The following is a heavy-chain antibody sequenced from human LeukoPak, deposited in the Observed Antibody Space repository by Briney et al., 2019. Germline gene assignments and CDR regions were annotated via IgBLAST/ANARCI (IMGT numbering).Heavy chain of an antibody. CDR2: ISWNSGSI. Sequence: GRSLRLSCAASGFTFDDYAMHWVRQAPGKGLEWVSGISWNSGSIGYADSVKGRFTISRDNADNSLFLQMNSLSAEDTAVYYCARGHWFLEAWGQGILVTVSS. CDR3: ARGHWFLEA. D-gene: IGHD3-3*01. J-gene: IGHJ4*02. CDR1: GFTFDDYA. V-gene: IGHV3-9*01.